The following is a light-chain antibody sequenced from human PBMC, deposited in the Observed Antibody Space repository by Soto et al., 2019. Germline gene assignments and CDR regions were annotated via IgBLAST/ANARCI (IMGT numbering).Light chain of an antibody. V-gene: IGKV3-20*01. CDR2: GAS. CDR3: QQYGNSPKT. J-gene: IGKJ1*01. Sequence: EIVLTQSPATLSLSLGERATLSCRASQSVSSSYLAWYQQKPGQAPRLLIYGASSRATGIPDRFSGSGSGTDFTLTISRLEPEDFAVYYCQQYGNSPKTFGQGSMVDI. CDR1: QSVSSSY.